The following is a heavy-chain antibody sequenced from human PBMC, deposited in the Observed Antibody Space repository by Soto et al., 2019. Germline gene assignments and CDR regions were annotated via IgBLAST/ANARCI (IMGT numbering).Heavy chain of an antibody. CDR1: GFTFSGYW. Sequence: PGGSLRLSCAASGFTFSGYWMHWVRQAPGKGLVWVSHISYDGTETTYADSVKGRFTISRDNPKGTLYLQMNSVRAEDTGVYYCARGSEAYYYYYGMDVWGQGTTVTVSS. V-gene: IGHV3-74*03. J-gene: IGHJ6*02. CDR3: ARGSEAYYYYYGMDV. CDR2: ISYDGTET.